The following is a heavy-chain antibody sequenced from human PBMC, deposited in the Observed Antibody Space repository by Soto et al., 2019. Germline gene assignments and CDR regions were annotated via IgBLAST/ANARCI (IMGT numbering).Heavy chain of an antibody. J-gene: IGHJ4*02. D-gene: IGHD2-2*01. Sequence: GSGPTLVNPTQTLTLTCTFSGFSLRTSGLGVGWIRQPPGKALEWLALIYWDNDERYSPSLKTRLTITKGTSKNQVVLTMTNMDPVDTATYYCARTRNYDSYISFDYWGQGTLVTVSS. CDR1: GFSLRTSGLG. CDR2: IYWDNDE. CDR3: ARTRNYDSYISFDY. V-gene: IGHV2-5*02.